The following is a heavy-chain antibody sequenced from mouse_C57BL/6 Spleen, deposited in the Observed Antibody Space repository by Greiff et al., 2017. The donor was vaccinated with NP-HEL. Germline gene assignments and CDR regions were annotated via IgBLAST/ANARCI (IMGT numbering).Heavy chain of an antibody. J-gene: IGHJ2*01. CDR3: AREGYGSSYFDY. Sequence: EVNVVESEGGLVQPGSSMKLSCTASGFTFSDYYMAWVRQVPEKGLEWVANINYDGSSTYYLDSLKSRFIISRDNAKNILYLQMSSLKSEDTATYYCAREGYGSSYFDYWGQGTTLTVSS. D-gene: IGHD1-1*01. V-gene: IGHV5-16*01. CDR2: INYDGSST. CDR1: GFTFSDYY.